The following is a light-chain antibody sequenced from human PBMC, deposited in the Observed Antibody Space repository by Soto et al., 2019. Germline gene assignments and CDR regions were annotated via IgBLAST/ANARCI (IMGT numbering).Light chain of an antibody. CDR1: SSDIGAYNY. CDR2: EVT. V-gene: IGLV2-14*01. J-gene: IGLJ3*02. Sequence: QSALTQPASVSGSPGQSITISCTGTSSDIGAYNYVSRYQQHPGKAPKLLIYEVTNRPSGVSDRFSGSKSGNTASLTISGLQAEDEANYYCSSYTTTNTLFGGGTKVTVL. CDR3: SSYTTTNTL.